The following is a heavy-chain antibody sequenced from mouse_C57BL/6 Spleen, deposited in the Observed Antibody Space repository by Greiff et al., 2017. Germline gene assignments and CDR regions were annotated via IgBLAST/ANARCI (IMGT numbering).Heavy chain of an antibody. CDR2: IVPETGGT. V-gene: IGHV1-15*01. Sequence: QVQLQQSGAELVRPGASVTLSCKASGYTFTDYEMHWVKQTPVHGLEWIGAIVPETGGTAYNQKFTGKAILTADKSSSTAYIELRRLTSGGAAVYYGTRGGDMVTTRGDAMDYWGQGTSVTVSS. CDR1: GYTFTDYE. D-gene: IGHD2-2*01. CDR3: TRGGDMVTTRGDAMDY. J-gene: IGHJ4*01.